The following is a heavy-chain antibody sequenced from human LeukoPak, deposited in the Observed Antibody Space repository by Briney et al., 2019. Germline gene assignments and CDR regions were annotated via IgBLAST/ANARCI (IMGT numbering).Heavy chain of an antibody. Sequence: PGGSLRLSCEASGLTFSSYGMTWVRQAPGKGLEWVSVINGSGYGTYYADSVKGRFTISRDNSKNTLYMQMNSLRVEDTAIYYCAKERAMNNSNSMHFDDWGPGTLVTASS. V-gene: IGHV3-23*01. CDR1: GLTFSSYG. CDR2: INGSGYGT. D-gene: IGHD1-7*01. CDR3: AKERAMNNSNSMHFDD. J-gene: IGHJ2*01.